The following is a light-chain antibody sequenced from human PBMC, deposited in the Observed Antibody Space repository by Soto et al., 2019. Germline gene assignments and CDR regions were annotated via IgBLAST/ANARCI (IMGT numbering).Light chain of an antibody. CDR3: QQYKTYPYT. CDR2: KAS. Sequence: DIQMTQSPSTLSASVGDRVTITCRASQSISSWLAWYQQKPGEAPKVLIYKASSLESGVPSRFSGSGSGTEFTLTISSLQPDDFATYFCQQYKTYPYTFGQGTKLEIK. V-gene: IGKV1-5*03. CDR1: QSISSW. J-gene: IGKJ2*01.